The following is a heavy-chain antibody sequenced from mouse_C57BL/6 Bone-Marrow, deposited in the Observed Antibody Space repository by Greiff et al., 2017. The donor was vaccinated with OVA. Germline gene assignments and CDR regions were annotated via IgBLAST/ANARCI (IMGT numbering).Heavy chain of an antibody. CDR3: AIPRLYYYGGYFDV. V-gene: IGHV1-9*01. CDR1: GYTFTGYW. D-gene: IGHD1-1*01. CDR2: ILPGSGST. Sequence: VQLQQPGAELMKPGASVKLSCKATGYTFTGYWIEWVKQRPGHGLEWIGEILPGSGSTNYNEKFKGKATFTAATSSNTAYMQLSSLTTEASAIYYCAIPRLYYYGGYFDVWGTGTTVTVSS. J-gene: IGHJ1*03.